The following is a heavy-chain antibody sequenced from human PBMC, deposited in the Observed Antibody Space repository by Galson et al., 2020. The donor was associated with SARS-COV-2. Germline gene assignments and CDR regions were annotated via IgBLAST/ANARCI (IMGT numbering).Heavy chain of an antibody. Sequence: GESLKISCAASGFTFSSYGMHWVRQAPGKGLEWVAVISYDGSNKYYADSVKGRFTISSTNSNNTLYLQMNSMRAEDTAVYYCAKALEVTMIVVVLGDDAFDIWGQGTMVTVSS. CDR2: ISYDGSNK. D-gene: IGHD3-22*01. V-gene: IGHV3-30*18. CDR1: GFTFSSYG. CDR3: AKALEVTMIVVVLGDDAFDI. J-gene: IGHJ3*02.